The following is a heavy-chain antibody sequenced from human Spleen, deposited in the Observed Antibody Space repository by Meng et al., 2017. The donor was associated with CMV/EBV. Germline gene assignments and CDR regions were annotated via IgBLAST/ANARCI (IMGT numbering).Heavy chain of an antibody. Sequence: ASVKVSCKASGYTFTRNGISWVRQAPGQGIEWMGLISPDNGKTNYARRFQGRVTMTADTSTSTTYLELRSLRSDDTAVYYCARESRGRAYYFDYWGQGTPVTVSS. CDR1: GYTFTRNG. V-gene: IGHV1-18*01. CDR3: ARESRGRAYYFDY. CDR2: ISPDNGKT. J-gene: IGHJ4*02. D-gene: IGHD2-15*01.